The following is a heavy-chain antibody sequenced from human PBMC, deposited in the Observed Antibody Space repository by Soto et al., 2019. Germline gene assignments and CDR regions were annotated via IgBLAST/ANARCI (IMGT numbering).Heavy chain of an antibody. V-gene: IGHV4-39*01. CDR2: IYQSGVT. J-gene: IGHJ4*02. Sequence: QLQLQESGPGLVKPSETLSLTCTVSGGSISSNGYYWGWIRQPPGKGLEWIGNIYQSGVTYYNPSLKSRVTISVDTSRNQFSLKLNSMTAADTAVYYCARLFDYWGQGKLVTVSS. CDR1: GGSISSNGYY. CDR3: ARLFDY.